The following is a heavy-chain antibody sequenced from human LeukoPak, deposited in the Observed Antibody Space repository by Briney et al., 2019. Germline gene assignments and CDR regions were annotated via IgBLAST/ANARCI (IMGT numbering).Heavy chain of an antibody. J-gene: IGHJ4*02. Sequence: PGGSLRLSCAASGFTFSSYAMSWVRQAPGKGLEWVSAISGSGGSTYYADSVKGRFTISRDNSKNTLYLQMDSLRAEDTAVYYCAKDPQGSSGYHDYWGQGTLVTVSS. V-gene: IGHV3-23*01. D-gene: IGHD3-22*01. CDR2: ISGSGGST. CDR1: GFTFSSYA. CDR3: AKDPQGSSGYHDY.